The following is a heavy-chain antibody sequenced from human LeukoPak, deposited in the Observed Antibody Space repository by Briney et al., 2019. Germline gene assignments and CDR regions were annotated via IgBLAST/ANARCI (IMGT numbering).Heavy chain of an antibody. D-gene: IGHD5-24*01. Sequence: GASVKVSCKASGGTFSSYAISWVRQAPGQGLEWMGGIIPIFGTANYAQKFQGRVTITTDESTSTAYMELSSLRSEDTAVYYCARRPKRDGYNFGRYDYWGQGTLVTVSS. CDR3: ARRPKRDGYNFGRYDY. J-gene: IGHJ4*02. V-gene: IGHV1-69*05. CDR2: IIPIFGTA. CDR1: GGTFSSYA.